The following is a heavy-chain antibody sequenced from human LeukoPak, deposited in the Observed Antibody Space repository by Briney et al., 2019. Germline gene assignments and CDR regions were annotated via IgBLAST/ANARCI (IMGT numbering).Heavy chain of an antibody. V-gene: IGHV3-23*01. D-gene: IGHD6-13*01. CDR3: AKTRPLDSSSWSHGDY. J-gene: IGHJ4*02. Sequence: GGSLRLSCAASGFTFSSYAMSWVRQAPGKGLEWVSAISGSGGSTYYADSVKGRFTISRDNPKNTLYLQMNSLRAEDTAVYYCAKTRPLDSSSWSHGDYWGQGTLVTVSS. CDR1: GFTFSSYA. CDR2: ISGSGGST.